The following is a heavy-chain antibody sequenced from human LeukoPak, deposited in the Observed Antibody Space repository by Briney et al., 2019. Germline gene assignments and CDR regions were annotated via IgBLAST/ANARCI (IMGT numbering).Heavy chain of an antibody. CDR3: ARVNSSGHY. V-gene: IGHV4-38-2*02. D-gene: IGHD6-19*01. CDR2: IYHSGSP. CDR1: GYSISSGYY. J-gene: IGHJ4*02. Sequence: SETLSLTCTVSGYSISSGYYWGWIRQPPGKGLEWIGSIYHSGSPYYNQSLKSRVTISVDTSKNQFSLKLSSVTAADTAVYYCARVNSSGHYWGQGTLVTVSS.